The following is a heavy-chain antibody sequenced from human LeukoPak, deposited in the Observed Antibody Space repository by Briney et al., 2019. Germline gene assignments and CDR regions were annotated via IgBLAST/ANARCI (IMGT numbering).Heavy chain of an antibody. V-gene: IGHV3-74*01. CDR2: IKSDGGT. J-gene: IGHJ1*01. D-gene: IGHD3-22*01. CDR1: GFTFSTYW. Sequence: GGSLRLSCAASGFTFSTYWMHWVRQAPGKGLVWVSRIKSDGGTNYADSVKGRFTISRDNAKKTVSLQMNSLRPEDTGVYYCARVPSEIGGYYPEYFRHWGQGTLVTVSS. CDR3: ARVPSEIGGYYPEYFRH.